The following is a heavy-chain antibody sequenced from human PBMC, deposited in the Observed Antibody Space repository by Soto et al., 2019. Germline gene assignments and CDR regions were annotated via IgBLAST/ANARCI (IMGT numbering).Heavy chain of an antibody. CDR1: GFTFSDYS. J-gene: IGHJ4*02. Sequence: EVHLVESGGRLVQPGGSLRLSCAASGFTFSDYSMNWVRQAQGRALEWVSYISSSSFTIHYADSVEGRFAISRDTAKNSLYLQMNSLRASDTAGYYCARDYNDFWSGHCDYWCQGALVTDSS. CDR3: ARDYNDFWSGHCDY. D-gene: IGHD3-3*01. CDR2: ISSSSFTI. V-gene: IGHV3-48*01.